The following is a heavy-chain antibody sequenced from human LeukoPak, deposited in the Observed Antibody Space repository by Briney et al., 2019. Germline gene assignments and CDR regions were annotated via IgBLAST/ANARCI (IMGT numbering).Heavy chain of an antibody. CDR3: ASKFYGSGSYPHY. J-gene: IGHJ4*02. V-gene: IGHV1-8*01. D-gene: IGHD3-10*01. CDR2: MNPNSGNT. Sequence: ASVKVSCKASGYTFTSYDINWVRQATGQGLEWMGWMNPNSGNTGYAQKFQGRVTITADESTSTAYMELSSLRSEDTAVYYCASKFYGSGSYPHYWGQGTLVTVSS. CDR1: GYTFTSYD.